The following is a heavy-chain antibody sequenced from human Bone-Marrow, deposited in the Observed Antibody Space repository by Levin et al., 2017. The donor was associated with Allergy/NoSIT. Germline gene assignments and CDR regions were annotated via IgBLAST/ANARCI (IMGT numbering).Heavy chain of an antibody. V-gene: IGHV3-33*06. CDR2: IWYDGSDK. CDR1: GFTFSTYG. CDR3: AKEKSSGRYYFDY. D-gene: IGHD6-25*01. J-gene: IGHJ4*02. Sequence: GESLKISCVASGFTFSTYGMHWVRQAPGKGLEWVAVIWYDGSDKYYADSVKGRFTISRDNSKNTLYLQMNSLRAEDTAVYYCAKEKSSGRYYFDYWGLGTLVTVSS.